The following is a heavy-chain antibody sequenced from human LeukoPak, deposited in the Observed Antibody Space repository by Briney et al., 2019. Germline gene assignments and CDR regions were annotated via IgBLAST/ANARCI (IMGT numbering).Heavy chain of an antibody. CDR1: GFTFSSYS. CDR2: ISSSSSYI. J-gene: IGHJ4*02. D-gene: IGHD3-10*01. CDR3: ARGEYGSGSYHIDY. V-gene: IGHV3-21*01. Sequence: GGSLRLSCAASGFTFSSYSMNWVRQAPGKGLEWVSSISSSSSYIYYADSVMGRFTISRDNAKNSLYLQMNSLRAEDTAVYYCARGEYGSGSYHIDYWGQGTLVTVSS.